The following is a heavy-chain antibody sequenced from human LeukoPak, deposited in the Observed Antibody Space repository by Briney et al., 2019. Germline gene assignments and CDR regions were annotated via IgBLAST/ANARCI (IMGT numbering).Heavy chain of an antibody. CDR3: ARSLIPYYYGSGSYWFDP. V-gene: IGHV1-69*05. CDR2: IIPIFGTA. CDR1: GGTFSSYA. J-gene: IGHJ5*02. D-gene: IGHD3-10*01. Sequence: KVSCKASGGTFSSYAISWVRQAPGQGLEWMGRIIPIFGTANYAQKFQGRVTITTDESTSTAYMELSSLRSEDTAVYYCARSLIPYYYGSGSYWFDPWGQGTLVTVSS.